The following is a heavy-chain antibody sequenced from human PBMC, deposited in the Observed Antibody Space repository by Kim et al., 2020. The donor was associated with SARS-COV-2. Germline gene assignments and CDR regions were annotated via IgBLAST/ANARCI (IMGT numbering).Heavy chain of an antibody. D-gene: IGHD3-10*01. Sequence: SVKVSCKASGFTFTSSAVQWVRQARGQRLEWIGWIVVGSGNTNYAQKFQERVTITRDMSTSTAYMELSSLRSEDTAVYYCAAPRTMVRGVIDASLLLRMDVGGEETTVTVSS. J-gene: IGHJ6*04. CDR1: GFTFTSSA. V-gene: IGHV1-58*01. CDR2: IVVGSGNT. CDR3: AAPRTMVRGVIDASLLLRMDV.